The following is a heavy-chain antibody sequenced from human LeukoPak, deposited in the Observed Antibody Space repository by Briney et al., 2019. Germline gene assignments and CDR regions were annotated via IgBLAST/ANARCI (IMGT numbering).Heavy chain of an antibody. V-gene: IGHV1-2*02. D-gene: IGHD1-1*01. CDR1: GYTFTAYN. J-gene: IGHJ4*02. Sequence: GASVTVSCKASGYTFTAYNFHWVRQAPGQGLEWMGWISPYSGDTQYAQKFQDRVTMTRVTSISAVYMELSSLSSDDTAVYYCARGGGTAHFDYWGQGTPVTVSS. CDR2: ISPYSGDT. CDR3: ARGGGTAHFDY.